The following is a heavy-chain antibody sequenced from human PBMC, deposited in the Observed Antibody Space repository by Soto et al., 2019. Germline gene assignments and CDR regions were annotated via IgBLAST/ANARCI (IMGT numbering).Heavy chain of an antibody. CDR3: ARVGSFLVVAGTDYFDY. CDR2: INPSGSST. J-gene: IGHJ4*02. CDR1: GYTFSNYY. D-gene: IGHD2-15*01. V-gene: IGHV1-46*01. Sequence: GASVKVSCKASGYTFSNYYMHWVRQAPGPVLEWMGVINPSGSSTSYAQKFQGRVTMTRDTSTSTAYMELSTLKSEDTAVYYWARVGSFLVVAGTDYFDYWGQGTLVTFSS.